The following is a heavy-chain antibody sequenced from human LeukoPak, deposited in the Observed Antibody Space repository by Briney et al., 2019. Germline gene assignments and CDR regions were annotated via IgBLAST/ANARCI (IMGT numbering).Heavy chain of an antibody. J-gene: IGHJ5*02. D-gene: IGHD3-9*01. CDR3: AKDQYYDILTGLDL. Sequence: PGRSLRLSCAASGFTFSSYGMHWVRQAPGKGLEWVAVISYDGSNKYYADSVKGRFTISRDNSKNTLYLQMNSLRAEDMAVYYCAKDQYYDILTGLDLWGQGTLVTVSS. CDR1: GFTFSSYG. CDR2: ISYDGSNK. V-gene: IGHV3-30*18.